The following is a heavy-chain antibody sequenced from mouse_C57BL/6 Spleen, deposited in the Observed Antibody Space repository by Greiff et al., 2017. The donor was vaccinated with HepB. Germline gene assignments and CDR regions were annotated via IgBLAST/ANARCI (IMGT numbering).Heavy chain of an antibody. CDR2: IRSKSNNYAT. Sequence: EVQLVESGGGLVQPKGSLKLSCAASGFSFNTYAMNWVRQAPGKGLEWVARIRSKSNNYATYYADSVKDRFTISRDDSESMLCLQMNNLKTEDTAMYYCVRPDGSYWYFDVWGTGTTVTVSS. CDR1: GFSFNTYA. CDR3: VRPDGSYWYFDV. J-gene: IGHJ1*03. D-gene: IGHD2-3*01. V-gene: IGHV10-1*01.